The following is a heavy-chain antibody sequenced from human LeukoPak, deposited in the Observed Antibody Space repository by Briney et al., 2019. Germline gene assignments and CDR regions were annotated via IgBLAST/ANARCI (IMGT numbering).Heavy chain of an antibody. CDR2: ISYSGST. Sequence: SETLSLTCTVSGGSISSSTSYWGWIRQPPGKGLEWVGSISYSGSTYYNPSLKSRLTISLDMSKKQFSLKLSSVTAADTALYFCARQTATDGSSFDYWGQGTLVTVSS. V-gene: IGHV4-39*01. J-gene: IGHJ4*02. D-gene: IGHD3-10*01. CDR1: GGSISSSTSY. CDR3: ARQTATDGSSFDY.